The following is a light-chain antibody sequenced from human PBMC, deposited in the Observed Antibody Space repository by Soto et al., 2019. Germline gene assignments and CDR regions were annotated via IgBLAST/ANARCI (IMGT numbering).Light chain of an antibody. V-gene: IGKV1-6*01. CDR1: QDIRDD. CDR2: GAS. Sequence: AIQLTQSPSSLPASVEDRVTITCRASQDIRDDLGWYQQKPGKAPKLLIYGASSLQSGVPSRFSGSGSGTDFTLTISSLQPEDFATYYCLQDYNFPYTFGQGTKVDIK. J-gene: IGKJ2*01. CDR3: LQDYNFPYT.